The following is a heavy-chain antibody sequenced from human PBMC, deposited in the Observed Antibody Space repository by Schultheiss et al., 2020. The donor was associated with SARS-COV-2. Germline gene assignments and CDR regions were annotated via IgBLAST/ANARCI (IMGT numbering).Heavy chain of an antibody. D-gene: IGHD3-16*01. V-gene: IGHV4-39*07. CDR1: GGSISSSSYY. J-gene: IGHJ4*02. CDR3: AREGHVRGSY. CDR2: IYHSGST. Sequence: SETLSLTCTVSGGSISSSSYYWGWIRQPPGKGLEWIGSIYHSGSTYYNPSLKSRVTISVDTSKNQFSLKLSSVTAADTAVYYCAREGHVRGSYWGQGTLVTVSS.